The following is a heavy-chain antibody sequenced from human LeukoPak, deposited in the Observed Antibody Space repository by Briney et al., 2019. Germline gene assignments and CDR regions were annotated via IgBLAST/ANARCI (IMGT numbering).Heavy chain of an antibody. Sequence: GGSLRLSCLGSGFTFRSYDIHWVRQAPGKGPEWVAFIQDEGISKNYGDSVKGRFAISRDNFKNTVYLEMTSLTTEDTALYYCAKARDSANYYFDSWGQGTLVTVSS. CDR1: GFTFRSYD. D-gene: IGHD1-26*01. V-gene: IGHV3-30*02. J-gene: IGHJ4*02. CDR3: AKARDSANYYFDS. CDR2: IQDEGISK.